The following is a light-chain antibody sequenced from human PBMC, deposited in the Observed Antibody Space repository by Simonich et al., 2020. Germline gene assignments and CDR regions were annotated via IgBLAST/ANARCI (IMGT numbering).Light chain of an antibody. CDR3: SSYAGSNNVV. CDR1: SSAVGGYNY. Sequence: QSALTQPASVSGSPGQSITISCTGTSSAVGGYNYFSWYHHPPGKAPKLRIYDVSKRPSGVPDRFSGSKSGNTASLTVSGLQAEDEADYYCSSYAGSNNVVFGGGTKLTVL. J-gene: IGLJ2*01. CDR2: DVS. V-gene: IGLV2-8*01.